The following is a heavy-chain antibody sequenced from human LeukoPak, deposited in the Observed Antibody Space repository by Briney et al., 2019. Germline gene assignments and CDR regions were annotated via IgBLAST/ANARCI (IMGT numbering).Heavy chain of an antibody. CDR1: GGSISSYC. CDR2: IYTSGST. D-gene: IGHD6-6*01. Sequence: PSETLSLTCTVSGGSISSYCWSWIRQPAGKGLEWIGRIYTSGSTNYNPSLKSRVTMSVDTSKNQFSLKLSSVTAADTAVYYCARSSGPPARPGYNWFDPWGQGTLVTVSS. V-gene: IGHV4-4*07. J-gene: IGHJ5*02. CDR3: ARSSGPPARPGYNWFDP.